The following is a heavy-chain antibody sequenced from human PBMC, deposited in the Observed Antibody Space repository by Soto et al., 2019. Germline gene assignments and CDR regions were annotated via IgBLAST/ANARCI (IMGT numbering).Heavy chain of an antibody. CDR1: GFTFGNYA. D-gene: IGHD6-25*01. J-gene: IGHJ4*02. CDR3: AKDSGYHDYPDY. V-gene: IGHV3-23*01. CDR2: ISGSGGKT. Sequence: GGSLRLSCAASGFTFGNYAMSWVRQAPGKGLEWVSDISGSGGKTNYADSVKGRFTILRDNSKNTLYLQINSLRVDDTAIYYCAKDSGYHDYPDYWGQGTLVTSPQ.